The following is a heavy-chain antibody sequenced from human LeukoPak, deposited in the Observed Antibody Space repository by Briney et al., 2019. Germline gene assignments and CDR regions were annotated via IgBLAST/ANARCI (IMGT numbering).Heavy chain of an antibody. CDR1: GFAFSGYA. Sequence: GGSLRLSCAVSGFAFSGYAMSWGRRGPGKGLEWVSAISVSGGSTYYAHSVKGRFTISRDNPKNPLYLQMNSLRAEDTAVYYCAKGKWYRWYWGQGTLVTVSS. J-gene: IGHJ4*02. CDR2: ISVSGGST. CDR3: AKGKWYRWY. D-gene: IGHD2-8*01. V-gene: IGHV3-23*01.